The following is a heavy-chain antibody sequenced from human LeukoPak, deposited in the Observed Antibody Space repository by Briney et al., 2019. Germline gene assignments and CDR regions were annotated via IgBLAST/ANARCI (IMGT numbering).Heavy chain of an antibody. V-gene: IGHV3-30*04. CDR1: GFTFSSYA. CDR3: AREDPYGSGSYFDY. Sequence: GGPLRLSCAASGFTFSSYAMHGVRRAPGKGREGVAVISYDGSNKYSAHSVKGRFTISRDNSKNTLYLQMNSLRAEDTAVYYWAREDPYGSGSYFDYWGQGTLVTVSS. J-gene: IGHJ4*02. D-gene: IGHD3-10*01. CDR2: ISYDGSNK.